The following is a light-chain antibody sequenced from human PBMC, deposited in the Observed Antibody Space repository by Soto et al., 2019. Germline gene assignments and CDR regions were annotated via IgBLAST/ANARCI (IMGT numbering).Light chain of an antibody. V-gene: IGKV3-11*01. CDR2: DSS. CDR1: QSVSSF. Sequence: EIVLTQSPATLSLSPGERATLSCRASQSVSSFLAWFQQKPGQAPSLPIYDSSNRAPGIPARFSGSGSGTDFTLTISSLEPEDFAAYYCQQRSVWPLTFGGGTKVEIK. CDR3: QQRSVWPLT. J-gene: IGKJ4*01.